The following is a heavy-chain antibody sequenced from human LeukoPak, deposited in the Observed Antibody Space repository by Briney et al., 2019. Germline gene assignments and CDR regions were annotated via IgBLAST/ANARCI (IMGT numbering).Heavy chain of an antibody. J-gene: IGHJ4*02. CDR3: AKGTQIVVVPATPYYFDY. CDR2: IGYDGNNK. V-gene: IGHV3-33*06. CDR1: GFTFSSYG. Sequence: GGSLRLSCAASGFTFSSYGMNWVRQAPGKGLEWVGVIGYDGNNKYYADSVKGRFTISRDNSKNTLYLQMSSLRAEDTAEYYCAKGTQIVVVPATPYYFDYWGQGTLVTVSS. D-gene: IGHD2-2*01.